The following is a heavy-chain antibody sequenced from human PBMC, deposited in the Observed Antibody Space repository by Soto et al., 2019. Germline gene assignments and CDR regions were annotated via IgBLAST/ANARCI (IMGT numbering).Heavy chain of an antibody. CDR2: IIPIFGTA. V-gene: IGHV1-69*13. CDR1: GGTFSSYA. J-gene: IGHJ4*02. CDR3: AAFDYDSSGPTHPSLDY. D-gene: IGHD3-22*01. Sequence: GASVKVSCKASGGTFSSYAISWVRQAPGQGLEWMGGIIPIFGTANYAQKFQGRVTITADESTSTAYMELSSLRSEDTAVYYCAAFDYDSSGPTHPSLDYWGQGTLLTVSS.